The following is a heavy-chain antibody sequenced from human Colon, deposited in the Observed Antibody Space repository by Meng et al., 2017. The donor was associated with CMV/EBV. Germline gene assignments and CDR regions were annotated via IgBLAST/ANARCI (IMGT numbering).Heavy chain of an antibody. CDR3: TKSSKYYDFWSAYAFDV. CDR2: ISSSGRYI. D-gene: IGHD3-3*01. CDR1: GFTLGQYA. Sequence: LSLTCAASGFTLGQYALNWVRQGPGKGLQWVASISSSGRYIYYADSLKGRLTVSRDNAENSVHLQMNGLGVEDTSIYYCTKSSKYYDFWSAYAFDVWGRGTPVTVSS. J-gene: IGHJ3*01. V-gene: IGHV3-21*04.